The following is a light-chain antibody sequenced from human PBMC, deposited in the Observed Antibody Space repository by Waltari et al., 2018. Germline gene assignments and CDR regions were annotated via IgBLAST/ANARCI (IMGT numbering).Light chain of an antibody. CDR2: GES. CDR1: QSIATY. CDR3: QQSYSVPPT. Sequence: DIQMSQSPSSLSASVRDRVTISCRASQSIATYLNWYQQRPGKAPKLLIYGESSLQSGVPSRFSGSGSGTEFTLSITSLEPEDFATYYCQQSYSVPPTFGQGTKVEI. V-gene: IGKV1-39*01. J-gene: IGKJ1*01.